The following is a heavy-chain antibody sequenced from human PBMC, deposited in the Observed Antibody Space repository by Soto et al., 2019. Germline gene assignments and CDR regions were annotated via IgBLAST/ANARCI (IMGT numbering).Heavy chain of an antibody. D-gene: IGHD2-15*01. Sequence: QVQLVQSGAEVKKPGTSVKVSCTASGYTFSSHGISWVRQAPGQGLQWIGWVSGDNANTNYAQSIQGRVTMTTDTSTNTGHMELRSLRSADTAVYYCARDLGYCRSGTCQREGFDPWGQGTLVIVSS. J-gene: IGHJ5*02. CDR1: GYTFSSHG. V-gene: IGHV1-18*01. CDR2: VSGDNANT. CDR3: ARDLGYCRSGTCQREGFDP.